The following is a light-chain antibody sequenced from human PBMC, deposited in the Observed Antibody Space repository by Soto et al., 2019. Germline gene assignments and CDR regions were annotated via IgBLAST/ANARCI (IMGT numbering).Light chain of an antibody. Sequence: RASQSISTYLNWYQQKPGKAPKLLIYAASTLQSWVPSRLRGSGSGTDFTITISSLQPDDGPTHCRQRDNSYATFGQGTRLEIK. CDR3: QRDNSYAT. V-gene: IGKV1-39*01. CDR2: AAS. CDR1: QSISTY. J-gene: IGKJ5*01.